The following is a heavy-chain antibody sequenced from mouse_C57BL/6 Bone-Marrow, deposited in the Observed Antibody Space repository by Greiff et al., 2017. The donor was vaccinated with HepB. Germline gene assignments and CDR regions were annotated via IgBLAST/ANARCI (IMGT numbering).Heavy chain of an antibody. Sequence: QVQLQQPGAELVMPGASVKLSCKASGYTFTSYWLHWVKQRPGQGLEWIGEIDPSDSYTNYNQKFKGKSTLTVDKSSSKAYMQLSSLTSEDSAVYYCARGGSYYFDYWGQGTTLTVSS. V-gene: IGHV1-69*01. CDR3: ARGGSYYFDY. CDR1: GYTFTSYW. J-gene: IGHJ2*01. CDR2: IDPSDSYT.